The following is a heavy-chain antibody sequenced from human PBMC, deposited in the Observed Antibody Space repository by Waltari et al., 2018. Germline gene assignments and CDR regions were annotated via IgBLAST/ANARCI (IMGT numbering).Heavy chain of an antibody. CDR2: ITASGGAI. CDR3: ARGTPGFFDI. D-gene: IGHD3-10*01. J-gene: IGHJ3*02. V-gene: IGHV3-48*04. CDR1: GFPFSSYS. Sequence: EVQLVESGGGLVQPGGSLRLPGAASGFPFSSYSMNWVRQAPGKGLEGISYITASGGAIYYADSVKGRFSISRDGAKKSLYLQMNSLRAEDTAVYYCARGTPGFFDIWGQGTMVTVSS.